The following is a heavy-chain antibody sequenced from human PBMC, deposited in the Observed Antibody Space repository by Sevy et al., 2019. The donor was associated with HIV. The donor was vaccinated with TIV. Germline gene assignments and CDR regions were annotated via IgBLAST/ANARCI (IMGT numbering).Heavy chain of an antibody. V-gene: IGHV4-59*01. J-gene: IGHJ5*02. CDR3: ARAPPVRSGDDSLNWFAP. D-gene: IGHD5-12*01. Sequence: SETLSLTCTVSGGSISAYHWSWIRQPPGKGLEWIGYIHYNGSTKYDPSLESRVTISVDTSKNQFSLKLSSVTAADTAVYYCARAPPVRSGDDSLNWFAPWGQGTLVTVSS. CDR2: IHYNGST. CDR1: GGSISAYH.